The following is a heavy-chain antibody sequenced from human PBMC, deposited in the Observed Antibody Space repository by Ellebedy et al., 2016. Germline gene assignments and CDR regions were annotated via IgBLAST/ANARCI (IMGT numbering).Heavy chain of an antibody. CDR2: ISSSGST. J-gene: IGHJ5*02. D-gene: IGHD5-24*01. CDR3: ARDDGHH. Sequence: SETLSLTCTVSGGSISSGGYYWGWIRQRPGKGLEWVGYISSSGSTYYSPSLKGRVTISVDTTKNQFSLTLTSVTAADTAVYYCARDDGHHWGQGTLVTVSS. CDR1: GGSISSGGYY. V-gene: IGHV4-31*03.